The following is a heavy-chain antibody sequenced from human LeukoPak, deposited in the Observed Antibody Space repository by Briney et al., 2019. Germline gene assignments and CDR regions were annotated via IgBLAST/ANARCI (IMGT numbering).Heavy chain of an antibody. Sequence: PGGSLRLSCAASGFTFSSYSMNWVRQAPGKGLEWVSSISSSSSYIYYADSVKGRFTISRDNAKSSLYLQMNSLRAEDTAVYYCARVGIIAVVDYWGQGTLVTVSS. D-gene: IGHD6-19*01. J-gene: IGHJ4*02. CDR2: ISSSSSYI. CDR1: GFTFSSYS. V-gene: IGHV3-21*01. CDR3: ARVGIIAVVDY.